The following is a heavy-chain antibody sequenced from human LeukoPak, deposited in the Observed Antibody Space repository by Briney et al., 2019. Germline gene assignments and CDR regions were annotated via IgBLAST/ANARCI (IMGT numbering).Heavy chain of an antibody. Sequence: GGSLKLSCAASGFTFSRYSMNWVRQAPGKGLEWVSYISRSSSMINYADSVKGRFTVSRDNARNSLYLQMNSLRDEDTAVYYCARDYYYDSSGDYYAMDVWGQGTMVTVSS. D-gene: IGHD3-22*01. J-gene: IGHJ6*02. V-gene: IGHV3-48*02. CDR3: ARDYYYDSSGDYYAMDV. CDR2: ISRSSSMI. CDR1: GFTFSRYS.